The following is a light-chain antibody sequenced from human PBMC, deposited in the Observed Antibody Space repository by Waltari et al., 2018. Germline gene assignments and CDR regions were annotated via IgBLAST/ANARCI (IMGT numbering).Light chain of an antibody. CDR1: DSDVGAYDF. J-gene: IGLJ1*01. V-gene: IGLV2-14*01. CDR2: EVS. Sequence: QSALTQPASVSGSPGQSITISCSGTDSDVGAYDFVSWYQQHPGKAPPLIIYEVSNRPSGSANRCSASKSGKAASLTISGLQAEDEADYYCSSYTTSSAPGVFGTGTRVTVL. CDR3: SSYTTSSAPGV.